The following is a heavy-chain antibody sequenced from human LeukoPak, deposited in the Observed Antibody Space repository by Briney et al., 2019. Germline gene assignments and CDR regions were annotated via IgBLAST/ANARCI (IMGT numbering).Heavy chain of an antibody. J-gene: IGHJ4*02. CDR1: GFTFSIYS. D-gene: IGHD4-23*01. Sequence: PGGSLRLSCAASGFTFSIYSVTWVRQAPGKGLEWVASISSTSSYIYYADSVKGRFTISRDNAKNSLYLQMSSLRAEDTAVYYCAREWPYGGNMPDYWGQGTLVTVSS. V-gene: IGHV3-21*01. CDR2: ISSTSSYI. CDR3: AREWPYGGNMPDY.